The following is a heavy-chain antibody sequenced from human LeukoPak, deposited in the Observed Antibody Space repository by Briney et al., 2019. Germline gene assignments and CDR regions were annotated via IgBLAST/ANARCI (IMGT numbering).Heavy chain of an antibody. V-gene: IGHV3-30-3*01. CDR1: GFTFSSYA. CDR2: ISYDGSNK. CDR3: ARAPRYYDSSGYFY. D-gene: IGHD3-22*01. J-gene: IGHJ4*02. Sequence: GGSLRLSCAASGFTFSSYAMHWVRQAPGKGLEWVAVISYDGSNKYYADSVKGRFTISRDNSKNTLYLQMNSLRAEDTAVYYCARAPRYYDSSGYFYWGQGTLVTVSS.